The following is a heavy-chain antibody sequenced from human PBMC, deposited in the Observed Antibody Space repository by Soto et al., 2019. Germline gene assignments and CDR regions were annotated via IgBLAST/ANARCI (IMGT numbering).Heavy chain of an antibody. CDR1: GGTFSSYA. J-gene: IGHJ5*02. CDR3: ARVPYCSSTSCPDWFDP. CDR2: IIPIFGTA. D-gene: IGHD2-2*01. Sequence: ASVKVSCKASGGTFSSYAISWVRRAPGQGLEWMGGIIPIFGTANYAQKFQGRVTITADESTSTAYMELSSLRSEDTAVYYCARVPYCSSTSCPDWFDPWGQGTLVTVSS. V-gene: IGHV1-69*13.